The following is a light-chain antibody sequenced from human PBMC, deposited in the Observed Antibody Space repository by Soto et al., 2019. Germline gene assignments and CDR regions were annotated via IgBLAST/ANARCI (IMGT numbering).Light chain of an antibody. CDR2: QIS. Sequence: VLTQTPLSSPVTLGQPPSISCRSSQSLVYSYCNTYFSWLQQRPGQPPRLLIYQISNRFSGVPDRFSGSGAGTDFTLKISRVGAEDVGVYYCMQFAHVPRTFRQGAKVEIK. V-gene: IGKV2-24*01. CDR3: MQFAHVPRT. CDR1: QSLVYSYCNTY. J-gene: IGKJ1*01.